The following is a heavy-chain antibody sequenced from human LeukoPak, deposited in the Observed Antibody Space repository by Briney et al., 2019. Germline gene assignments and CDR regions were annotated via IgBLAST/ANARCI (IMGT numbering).Heavy chain of an antibody. V-gene: IGHV3-48*02. CDR2: ISSSSSTI. J-gene: IGHJ6*02. CDR3: AKSRLDV. Sequence: PGGSLRLSCAASGFTFSTYEMNWVRQAPGKGLEWVSYISSSSSTIYYADSVKGRFTISRDNARNSLYLQMNNLRDEDTAVYYCAKSRLDVWGQGTTVTVSS. CDR1: GFTFSTYE.